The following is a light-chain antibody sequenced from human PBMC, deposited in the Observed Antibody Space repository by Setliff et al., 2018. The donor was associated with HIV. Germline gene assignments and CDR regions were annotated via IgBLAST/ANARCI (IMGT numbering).Light chain of an antibody. CDR3: SSYTSSSTLYV. CDR2: DVT. J-gene: IGLJ1*01. Sequence: QSVLTQPASVSGSPGQSITISCTGTSSDVGGYKYVSWYQQHPGKAPKLMIYDVTHRPSGVSDRFSGSKSGNTASLTISGVQAEDEADYYCSSYTSSSTLYVFGRGTKV. V-gene: IGLV2-14*03. CDR1: SSDVGGYKY.